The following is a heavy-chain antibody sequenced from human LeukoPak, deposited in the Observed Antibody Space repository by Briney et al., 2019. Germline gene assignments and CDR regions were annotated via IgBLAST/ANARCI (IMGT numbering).Heavy chain of an antibody. V-gene: IGHV3-30*02. Sequence: GGSLRLSCAASGFTFSSYGMHWVRQAPGKGLEWVAFIRYDGSNKYYADSVKGRFTISRDNSKNTLYLQMNSLRAEDTAVYYCARGAHYYDSSGYYPVDYWGQGTLVTVSS. CDR1: GFTFSSYG. CDR2: IRYDGSNK. D-gene: IGHD3-22*01. J-gene: IGHJ4*02. CDR3: ARGAHYYDSSGYYPVDY.